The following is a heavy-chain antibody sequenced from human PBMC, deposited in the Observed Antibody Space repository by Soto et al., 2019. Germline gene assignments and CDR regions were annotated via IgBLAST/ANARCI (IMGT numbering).Heavy chain of an antibody. CDR1: GFTFSSYA. CDR2: ISGSGGST. CDR3: AKHRRLTTVTTVDY. J-gene: IGHJ4*02. Sequence: EVQLLESGGGLVQPGGSLRLSCAASGFTFSSYAMSWVRQAPGQGLEWVSAISGSGGSTYYADSVKGRFTISRDNSKNTLYLQMNSLRAEDTAVYYCAKHRRLTTVTTVDYWGQGTMVTVSS. D-gene: IGHD4-17*01. V-gene: IGHV3-23*01.